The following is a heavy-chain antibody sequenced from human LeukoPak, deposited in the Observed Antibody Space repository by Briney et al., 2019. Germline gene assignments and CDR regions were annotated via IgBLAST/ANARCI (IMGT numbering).Heavy chain of an antibody. CDR1: GGTFSSYA. Sequence: SVKVSCKASGGTFSSYAISWVRQAPGQGLEWMGGIIPIFGTANYAQKFQGRVTITADESTSTAYMELSSLRSEDTAVYYCARDREWELPPQDAFDIWGQGTMVTVSS. CDR2: IIPIFGTA. D-gene: IGHD1-26*01. V-gene: IGHV1-69*13. CDR3: ARDREWELPPQDAFDI. J-gene: IGHJ3*02.